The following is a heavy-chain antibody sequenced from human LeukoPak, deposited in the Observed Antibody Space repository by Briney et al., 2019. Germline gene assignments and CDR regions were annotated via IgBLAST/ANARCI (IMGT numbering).Heavy chain of an antibody. D-gene: IGHD6-25*01. V-gene: IGHV4-39*01. Sequence: SETLSPTCTVSGGSVSSGSYYWSWIRQPTGRGLEWIGNIYYRGNTFYSPSLKSRVTVSVDTSKNQFSLKLNSVTAADTAIYYCARRSTIAAAKIDPWGQGSLVTVSS. CDR3: ARRSTIAAAKIDP. CDR2: IYYRGNT. CDR1: GGSVSSGSYY. J-gene: IGHJ5*02.